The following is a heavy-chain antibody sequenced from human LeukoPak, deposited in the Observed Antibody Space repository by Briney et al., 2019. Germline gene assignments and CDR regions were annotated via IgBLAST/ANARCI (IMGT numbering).Heavy chain of an antibody. CDR1: GGSFSGYY. J-gene: IGHJ6*03. CDR2: INHSGSI. CDR3: ARGRYYGSGRYPSYYYYYMDV. D-gene: IGHD3-10*01. V-gene: IGHV4-34*01. Sequence: SETLSLTCTVYGGSFSGYYWSWIRQPPGRGLEWIGEINHSGSINYNPSLKSRVTISVDTSKNQFSLKLSSVTAADTAVYYCARGRYYGSGRYPSYYYYYMDVWGKGTTVTVSS.